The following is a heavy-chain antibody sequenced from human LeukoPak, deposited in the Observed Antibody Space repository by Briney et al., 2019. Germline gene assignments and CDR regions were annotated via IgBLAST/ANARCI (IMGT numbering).Heavy chain of an antibody. CDR2: INRDGRST. CDR3: ARGSGTFDY. V-gene: IGHV3-74*01. CDR1: GFTLSSYW. Sequence: PGGSLRLSCAASGFTLSSYWMDWVSHAPGKGMVWVSRINRDGRSTIYADSVKGRFTISRDNAKNTLYLQMNSLRAEDTAVYYCARGSGTFDYWGQGTLVTVSS. J-gene: IGHJ4*02. D-gene: IGHD1-26*01.